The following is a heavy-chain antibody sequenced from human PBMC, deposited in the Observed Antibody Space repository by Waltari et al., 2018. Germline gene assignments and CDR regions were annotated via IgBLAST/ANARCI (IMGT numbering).Heavy chain of an antibody. D-gene: IGHD2-15*01. CDR1: AYRFPNYG. CDR2: INAYNGNT. CDR3: ARSTSHLRYYYYGMDV. J-gene: IGHJ6*02. V-gene: IGHV1-18*04. Sequence: QVQLVQSGAEVKKPGASVKVSCKASAYRFPNYGVSWVRKAPGQGVEWMGWINAYNGNTKYAQKLQGRVTMTTDTSTSTAYMELRSLRSDDAAVYYCARSTSHLRYYYYGMDVWGQGTTVTVSS.